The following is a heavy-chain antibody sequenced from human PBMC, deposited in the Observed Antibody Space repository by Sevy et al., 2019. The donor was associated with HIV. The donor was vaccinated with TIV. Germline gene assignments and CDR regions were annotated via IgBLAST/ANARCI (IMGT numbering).Heavy chain of an antibody. V-gene: IGHV4-59*01. Sequence: SETLSLTCTVSGGSISSYYWSWIRQPPGKGLEWIGYIYYSGSTNYNPSLKSRVTISVDTSKNQFSLKLSSVTAADTAVYYCAGDLFYGDPTSWGQGTLVTVSS. CDR1: GGSISSYY. CDR2: IYYSGST. CDR3: AGDLFYGDPTS. J-gene: IGHJ4*02. D-gene: IGHD4-17*01.